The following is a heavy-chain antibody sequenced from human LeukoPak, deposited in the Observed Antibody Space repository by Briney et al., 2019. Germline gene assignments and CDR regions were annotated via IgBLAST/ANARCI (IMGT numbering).Heavy chain of an antibody. CDR3: ARDLDYGGRSNFDH. CDR2: IKSDGSSI. J-gene: IGHJ4*02. V-gene: IGHV3-74*03. Sequence: GGSLRLAYAASGFTFSTYWMHWVRQAPGKGLVWVSRIKSDGSSIMYADSVRGRFTISRDNAKNTLYLQMNSLRAEDTAVYYCARDLDYGGRSNFDHWGRGTLVTVSS. D-gene: IGHD4-23*01. CDR1: GFTFSTYW.